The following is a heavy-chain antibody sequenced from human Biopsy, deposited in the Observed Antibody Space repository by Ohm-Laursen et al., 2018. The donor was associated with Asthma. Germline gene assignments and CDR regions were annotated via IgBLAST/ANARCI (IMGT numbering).Heavy chain of an antibody. V-gene: IGHV1-69*01. J-gene: IGHJ4*02. Sequence: SSVKVSCNPLGGTFNTYVIGWVRQAPGQGLKWMGGINSVFGTTTYPQKFQDRVTITADDSTSTVYMELSSLRSEDTAVYYCARKAGSCISRTCYSLDFWGQGTLVTVSS. CDR3: ARKAGSCISRTCYSLDF. D-gene: IGHD2-2*01. CDR2: INSVFGTT. CDR1: GGTFNTYV.